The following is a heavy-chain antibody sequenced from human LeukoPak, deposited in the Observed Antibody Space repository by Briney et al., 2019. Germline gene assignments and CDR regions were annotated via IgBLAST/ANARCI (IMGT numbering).Heavy chain of an antibody. Sequence: GRSLRLSCAASGFTFSSYAMSWVRQAPGKGLEWVSSISGSGGTTYYADSVKGRFTISRDNSKNTLFLQMNSLRAEDTAVYYCAKRYYYGSGSYDYWGQGTLVTVSS. CDR3: AKRYYYGSGSYDY. CDR2: ISGSGGTT. D-gene: IGHD3-10*01. J-gene: IGHJ4*02. V-gene: IGHV3-23*01. CDR1: GFTFSSYA.